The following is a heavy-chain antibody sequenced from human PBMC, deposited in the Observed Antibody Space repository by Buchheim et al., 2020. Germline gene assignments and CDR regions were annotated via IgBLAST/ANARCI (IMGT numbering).Heavy chain of an antibody. CDR1: GFTFSSYA. J-gene: IGHJ4*02. CDR2: ISYDGSNK. D-gene: IGHD6-13*01. CDR3: ARDTIAAQSYFDY. V-gene: IGHV3-30-3*01. Sequence: QVQLVESGGGLVKPGGSLRLSCAASGFTFSSYAMHWVRQAPGKGLEWVAVISYDGSNKYYADSVKGRFTISRDNSKNTLYLQMNSLRAEDTAVYYCARDTIAAQSYFDYWGQGTL.